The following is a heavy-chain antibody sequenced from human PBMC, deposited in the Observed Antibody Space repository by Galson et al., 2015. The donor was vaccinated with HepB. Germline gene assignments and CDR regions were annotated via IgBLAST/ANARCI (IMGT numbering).Heavy chain of an antibody. J-gene: IGHJ4*02. D-gene: IGHD2-15*01. CDR3: ARDFGRYCSGGSCSGGLGY. CDR2: IIPIRGKA. V-gene: IGHV1-69*10. Sequence: SVKVSCKASGGTFSNFAISWVRQAPGQGLEWMGGIIPIRGKANYAQKFQGRVTITADKSTSTAYMELSSLRSEDTAVYYCARDFGRYCSGGSCSGGLGYWGQGTLVTVSS. CDR1: GGTFSNFA.